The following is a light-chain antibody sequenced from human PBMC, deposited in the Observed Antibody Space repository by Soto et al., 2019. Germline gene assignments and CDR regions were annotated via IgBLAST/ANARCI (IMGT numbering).Light chain of an antibody. CDR1: HIISTY. V-gene: IGKV1-39*01. CDR3: QQSFSTPYS. CDR2: GAS. Sequence: DVQMTQSPSSLSASVGDRVTISCRTSHIISTYSNWYQQKPGKAPNLLIYGASSLQSGVPSRFSGSGSGTDFTLTISSLQLEDFATYYCQQSFSTPYSFGQGTKVDIK. J-gene: IGKJ2*03.